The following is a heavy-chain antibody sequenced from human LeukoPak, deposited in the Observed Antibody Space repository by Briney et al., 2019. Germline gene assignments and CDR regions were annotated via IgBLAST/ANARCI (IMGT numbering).Heavy chain of an antibody. J-gene: IGHJ6*03. CDR3: ARDSRAIVVVPAARSLYYYYMDV. CDR2: IYTSGST. Sequence: SETLSLTCTVSGGSISSYYWSWIRQPAGKGLEWIGRIYTSGSTSYNPSLKSRVTMSVDTSKNQFSLKLSSVTAADTAVYYCARDSRAIVVVPAARSLYYYYMDVWGKGTTVTVSS. D-gene: IGHD2-2*01. CDR1: GGSISSYY. V-gene: IGHV4-4*07.